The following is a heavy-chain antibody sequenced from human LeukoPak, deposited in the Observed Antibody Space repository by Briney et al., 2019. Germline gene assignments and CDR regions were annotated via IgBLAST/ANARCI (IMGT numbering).Heavy chain of an antibody. CDR2: ISGSGGST. D-gene: IGHD6-13*01. J-gene: IGHJ4*02. Sequence: GGSLRLSCAASGFTFSNFAMSWVRQAPGKGLEWVSSISGSGGSTYYADSVKGRFTISRDNSKNTLYLQISSLRAEDTALYYCAKDRLGAAAGDYFDYWGQGTLVTVSS. CDR1: GFTFSNFA. V-gene: IGHV3-23*01. CDR3: AKDRLGAAAGDYFDY.